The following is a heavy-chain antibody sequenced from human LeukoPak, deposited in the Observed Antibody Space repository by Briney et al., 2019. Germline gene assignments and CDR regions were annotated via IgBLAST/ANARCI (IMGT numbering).Heavy chain of an antibody. D-gene: IGHD4-23*01. CDR1: GFTFSDFY. J-gene: IGHJ4*02. V-gene: IGHV3-11*04. CDR3: ARDFQGYGGNSPFVY. Sequence: GGSLRLSCVASGFTFSDFYMNWIRQAPGKGLEWLSYISSSGQTTYYADSVKGRFTISRDNAENSVYLQMNSLTAEDTAVYYCARDFQGYGGNSPFVYWGREPWSPSPQ. CDR2: ISSSGQTT.